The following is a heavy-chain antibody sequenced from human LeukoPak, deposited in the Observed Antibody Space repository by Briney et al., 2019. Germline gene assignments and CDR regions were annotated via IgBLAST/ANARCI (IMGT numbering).Heavy chain of an antibody. Sequence: ASVKVSCKASNNTLSNNGITWVRQAPGQGLEWMGWTSGYNTYTTYAQKFQDRVTMTKDTSTSTAYMELSSLRSEDTAVYYCAALFDAFDIWGQGTMVTVSS. CDR2: TSGYNTYT. CDR3: AALFDAFDI. J-gene: IGHJ3*02. V-gene: IGHV1-18*01. D-gene: IGHD2/OR15-2a*01. CDR1: NNTLSNNG.